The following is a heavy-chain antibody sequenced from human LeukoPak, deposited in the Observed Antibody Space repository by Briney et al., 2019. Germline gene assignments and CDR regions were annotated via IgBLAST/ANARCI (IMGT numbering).Heavy chain of an antibody. Sequence: GGSLRLSCAASGFTFSSYSMNWVRQAPGKGLEWVSSISSSSSYIYYADSVKGRFTISRDNAKNSLYLQMNSLRAEGTAVYYCARRIAAATKGGGFWGQGTLVTVSS. CDR1: GFTFSSYS. CDR2: ISSSSSYI. D-gene: IGHD6-13*01. J-gene: IGHJ4*02. V-gene: IGHV3-21*01. CDR3: ARRIAAATKGGGF.